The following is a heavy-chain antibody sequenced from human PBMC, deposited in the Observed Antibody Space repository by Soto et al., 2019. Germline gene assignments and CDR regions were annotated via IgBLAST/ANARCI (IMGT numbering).Heavy chain of an antibody. V-gene: IGHV4-59*08. J-gene: IGHJ4*02. Sequence: SETLSLTCTVSGGSISSYYWSWIRQPPGKGLEWIGYIYYSGSTNYNPSLKSRVTISVDTSKNQFSLKLSSVTAADTAVYYCARHVRDYVWGSYLYYFDYWGQGTLVTVSS. CDR3: ARHVRDYVWGSYLYYFDY. D-gene: IGHD3-16*02. CDR1: GGSISSYY. CDR2: IYYSGST.